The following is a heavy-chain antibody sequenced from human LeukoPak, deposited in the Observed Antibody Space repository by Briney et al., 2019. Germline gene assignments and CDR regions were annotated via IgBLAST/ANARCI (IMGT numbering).Heavy chain of an antibody. J-gene: IGHJ6*02. CDR3: ARYYDSSGYLFYGMDV. Sequence: GGSLRLSCAASGFTFSSYWMSWVRQAPGKGLGGVSYISSSGSTIYYADSVKGRFTISRDNAKNSLYLQMNSLRAEDTAVYYCARYYDSSGYLFYGMDVWGQGTTVTVSS. CDR2: ISSSGSTI. V-gene: IGHV3-48*04. CDR1: GFTFSSYW. D-gene: IGHD3-22*01.